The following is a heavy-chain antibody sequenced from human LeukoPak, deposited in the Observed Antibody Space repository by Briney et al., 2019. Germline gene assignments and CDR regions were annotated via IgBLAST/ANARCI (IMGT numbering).Heavy chain of an antibody. J-gene: IGHJ6*02. D-gene: IGHD3-10*01. Sequence: GGSLRLSCAASGFTFSSYSMNWVRQAPGKGLEWVSYISSSSSTIYYVDSVKGRFTISRDNAKNSLYLQMNSLRAEDTAVYYCARPKSTYYGSGNVPIYYYGMDVWGQGTTVTVSS. CDR2: ISSSSSTI. CDR1: GFTFSSYS. V-gene: IGHV3-48*01. CDR3: ARPKSTYYGSGNVPIYYYGMDV.